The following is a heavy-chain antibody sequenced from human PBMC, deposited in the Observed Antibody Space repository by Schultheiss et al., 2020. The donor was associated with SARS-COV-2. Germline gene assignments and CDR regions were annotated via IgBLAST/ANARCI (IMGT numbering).Heavy chain of an antibody. D-gene: IGHD6-13*01. CDR3: AKEIGIAAAGRWFDP. J-gene: IGHJ5*02. Sequence: GESLKISCAASGFTFSSYAMSWVRQAPGKGLEWVSRINSDGSSTSYADSVKGRFTISRDNSKNTLYLQMNSLRAEDTAVYYCAKEIGIAAAGRWFDPWGQGTLVTVSS. CDR2: INSDGSST. CDR1: GFTFSSYA. V-gene: IGHV3-74*01.